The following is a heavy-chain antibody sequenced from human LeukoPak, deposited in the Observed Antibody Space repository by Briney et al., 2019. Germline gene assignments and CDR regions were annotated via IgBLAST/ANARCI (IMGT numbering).Heavy chain of an antibody. CDR2: INAEGGST. J-gene: IGHJ6*02. D-gene: IGHD4-17*01. CDR1: GFNFNKYA. CDR3: ARDRGKSGDYRMDSYYYGMDV. V-gene: IGHV3-64D*08. Sequence: PGGSLRLSCSASGFNFNKYALHWVRQAPGKGLDYVSGINAEGGSTYYADSVRVRFTISRDNSKNTLYLQMSSLRPEDTAVYYCARDRGKSGDYRMDSYYYGMDVWGQGTTVTVSS.